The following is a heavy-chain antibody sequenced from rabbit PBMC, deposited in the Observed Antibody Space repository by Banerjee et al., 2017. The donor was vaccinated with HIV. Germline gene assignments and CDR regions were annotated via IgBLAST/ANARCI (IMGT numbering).Heavy chain of an antibody. J-gene: IGHJ6*01. CDR3: ARDPGDSMDL. Sequence: QEQLEESGGGLVKPGGTLTLTCTASGFSFSSSYYMCWVRQAPGKGLELIACIYTSSGSTWYATWVNGRFTISKTSSTTVTLQMTSLTAADTATYFCARDPGDSMDLWGPGTLVTVS. D-gene: IGHD7-1*01. CDR1: GFSFSSSYY. CDR2: IYTSSGST. V-gene: IGHV1S45*01.